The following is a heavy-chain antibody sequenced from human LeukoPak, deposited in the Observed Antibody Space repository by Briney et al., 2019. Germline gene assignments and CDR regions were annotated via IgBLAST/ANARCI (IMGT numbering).Heavy chain of an antibody. Sequence: PGGSLRLSCAASGFTFSSYAMSWVRQAPGKGLEWVSAISGSGGSTYYADSVKGRFTISRDNSKNTLYLQMNSLRAEDTAVYYCARDGSYYYDSSGYYSYYFDYWGQGTLVTVSS. CDR1: GFTFSSYA. CDR3: ARDGSYYYDSSGYYSYYFDY. V-gene: IGHV3-23*01. D-gene: IGHD3-22*01. CDR2: ISGSGGST. J-gene: IGHJ4*02.